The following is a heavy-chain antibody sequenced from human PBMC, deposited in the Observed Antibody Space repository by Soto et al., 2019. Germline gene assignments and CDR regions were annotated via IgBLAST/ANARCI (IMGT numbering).Heavy chain of an antibody. CDR2: ISSSSSTI. J-gene: IGHJ5*02. CDR1: GFTFSSYS. CDR3: ASESRFLEWLSLNWLDP. V-gene: IGHV3-48*02. Sequence: GGSLRLSCAASGFTFSSYSMNWVRQAPGKGLEWVSYISSSSSTIYYADSVKGRFTISRDNAKNSLYLQMNSLRDEDTAVYYCASESRFLEWLSLNWLDPRGQRTLVTVSS. D-gene: IGHD3-3*01.